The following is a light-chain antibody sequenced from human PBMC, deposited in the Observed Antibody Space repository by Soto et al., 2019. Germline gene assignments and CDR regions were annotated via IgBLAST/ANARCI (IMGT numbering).Light chain of an antibody. CDR3: QQSSNWPPLN. CDR1: QSVSSY. CDR2: DAS. Sequence: EIVLTQSPATLSLSPGERATLSCRASQSVSSYLAWYQQKPGQAPRLLIYDASNRATGIPARFSGSGSGTDFTLTISSLEPEDFAVYYCQQSSNWPPLNFGGGNKGDIK. V-gene: IGKV3-11*01. J-gene: IGKJ4*01.